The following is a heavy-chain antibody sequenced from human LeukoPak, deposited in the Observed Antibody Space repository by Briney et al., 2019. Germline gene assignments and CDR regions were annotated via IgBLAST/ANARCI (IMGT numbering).Heavy chain of an antibody. J-gene: IGHJ6*04. CDR3: SGDQIVARTYYYYYGMDV. CDR2: INHGRST. D-gene: IGHD5-12*01. V-gene: IGHV4-34*01. Sequence: SETLSLTGAVYGGSFSANYWGWIRQPPGKGWEGRGEINHGRSTNYNPSLKSRGTISVDTSNNQFSLKLSSVTAADTAVYYCSGDQIVARTYYYYYGMDVWGKGTTVTVSS. CDR1: GGSFSANY.